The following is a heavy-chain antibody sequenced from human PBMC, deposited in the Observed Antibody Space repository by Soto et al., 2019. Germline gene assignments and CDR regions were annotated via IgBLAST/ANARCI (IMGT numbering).Heavy chain of an antibody. Sequence: ASVKVSCKASGYTFTSYGISWVRQAPGQGLEWMGWINPYNANTNYAQKHQGRVTMTTDTSTSTAYMEVRTLRSDDTAVYYCARDHAIVRVTTPGYWGQGTLVTVSS. V-gene: IGHV1-18*01. CDR3: ARDHAIVRVTTPGY. J-gene: IGHJ4*02. CDR2: INPYNANT. CDR1: GYTFTSYG. D-gene: IGHD1-26*01.